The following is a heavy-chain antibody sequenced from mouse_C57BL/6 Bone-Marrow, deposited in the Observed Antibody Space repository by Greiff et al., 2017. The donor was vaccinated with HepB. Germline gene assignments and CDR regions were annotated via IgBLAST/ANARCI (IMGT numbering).Heavy chain of an antibody. CDR2: IWSGGST. CDR1: GFSLTSYG. D-gene: IGHD2-5*01. V-gene: IGHV2-2*01. J-gene: IGHJ4*01. Sequence: VQLQQSGPGLVQPSQSLSITCTVSGFSLTSYGVHWVRQSPGKGLEWLGVIWSGGSTDYNAAFISRLSISKDNSKSQVFFKMNSLQADDTAIYYCARSLYSNYVGGYAMDYWGQGTSVTVSS. CDR3: ARSLYSNYVGGYAMDY.